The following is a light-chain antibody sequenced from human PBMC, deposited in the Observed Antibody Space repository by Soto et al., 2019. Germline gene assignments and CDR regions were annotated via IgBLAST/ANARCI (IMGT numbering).Light chain of an antibody. Sequence: DIQMTQSPSTLPASVGDRVTVTCRASQSIRSWLAWYQEKPGKAPKLLIYKASLLETGVPSRFSGSASGTEFTLTISSLQTDDFGTYYCQQYYTYWHMFGQGTRVEIK. CDR1: QSIRSW. CDR3: QQYYTYWHM. V-gene: IGKV1-5*03. J-gene: IGKJ1*01. CDR2: KAS.